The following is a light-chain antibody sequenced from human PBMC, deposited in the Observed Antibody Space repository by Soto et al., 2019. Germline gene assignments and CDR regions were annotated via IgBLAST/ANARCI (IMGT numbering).Light chain of an antibody. V-gene: IGKV3-20*01. CDR2: GAS. CDR1: QVIGSRY. Sequence: EIVMTQSPGTLSLSPGERATISCRASQVIGSRYLAWYHQKSGQAPRLLIYGASSRATGIPDRFSGSGSGIDFTLNISRLETEDFGVYYCLQFGSSIPLTFGQGTKLEIK. J-gene: IGKJ2*01. CDR3: LQFGSSIPLT.